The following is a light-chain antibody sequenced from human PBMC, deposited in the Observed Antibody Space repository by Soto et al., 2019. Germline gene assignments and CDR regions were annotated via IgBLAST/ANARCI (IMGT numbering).Light chain of an antibody. Sequence: QSALTQPASVSGSPGQSLTISCTGSTXDVFYYNSVAWYQLHPDKAPKLVVYEVSNRASGASNRFSGSKSGNTASLTISGLQPEDEAAYYCSSYTSSNTLGVFGTGTKVNLL. J-gene: IGLJ1*01. CDR3: SSYTSSNTLGV. V-gene: IGLV2-14*01. CDR1: TXDVFYYNS. CDR2: EVS.